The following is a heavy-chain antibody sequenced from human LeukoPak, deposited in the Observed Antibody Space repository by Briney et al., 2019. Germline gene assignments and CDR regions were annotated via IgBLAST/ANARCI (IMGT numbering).Heavy chain of an antibody. D-gene: IGHD3-3*01. Sequence: GSLILSCAASGFTFSSYWMHWVRQAPGKGRVGVSRINSDGSSTSYADSVKGRFTISRDNAKNTLYLQMNSLRAEDTAVYYCARGITIFGVVTLYYYYGMDVWGQGTTVTVSS. CDR1: GFTFSSYW. CDR3: ARGITIFGVVTLYYYYGMDV. CDR2: INSDGSST. J-gene: IGHJ6*02. V-gene: IGHV3-74*01.